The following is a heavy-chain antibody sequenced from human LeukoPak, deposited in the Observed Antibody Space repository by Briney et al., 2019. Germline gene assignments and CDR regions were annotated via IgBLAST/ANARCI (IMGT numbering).Heavy chain of an antibody. D-gene: IGHD3-10*01. CDR3: ARVGFGELLIDY. V-gene: IGHV4-30-4*01. CDR1: GGSISSGDYY. Sequence: SQTLSLTCTVSGGSISSGDYYWGWLRQPPGTGLEWIGYIYYSGSTYYNPSLKSRVTISVDTSKNQFSLKLSSVTAADTAVYYCARVGFGELLIDYWGQGTLVTVSS. J-gene: IGHJ4*02. CDR2: IYYSGST.